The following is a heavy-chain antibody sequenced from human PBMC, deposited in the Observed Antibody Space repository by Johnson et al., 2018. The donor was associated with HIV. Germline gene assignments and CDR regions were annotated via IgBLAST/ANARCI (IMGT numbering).Heavy chain of an antibody. CDR1: GFTFSSYW. Sequence: VQLVESGGGLVQPGGSLRLSCAASGFTFSSYWMHWVRQAPGKGLVWVSRITTDGSATTYADSVKGRFTISRAHAKNTLYLQMNSLRAEDTAVYYCARERGYSSVLWKLSEDAFDIGGQGTMVTVSS. D-gene: IGHD6-19*01. J-gene: IGHJ3*02. V-gene: IGHV3-74*01. CDR2: ITTDGSAT. CDR3: ARERGYSSVLWKLSEDAFDI.